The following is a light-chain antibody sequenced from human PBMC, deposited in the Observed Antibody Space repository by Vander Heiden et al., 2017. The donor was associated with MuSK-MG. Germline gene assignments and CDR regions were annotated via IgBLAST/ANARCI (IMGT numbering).Light chain of an antibody. J-gene: IGLJ3*02. CDR1: SSDVGGYNY. CDR2: EVS. CDR3: SSHTSSSTWV. V-gene: IGLV2-14*01. Sequence: SALTQPASVSGSPRPSITISCTGTSSDVGGYNYVSWYQQHPAKAHKLMIYEVSNRPAGVSNRFSGSKSGNTASLSISGLQAEDEADYYGSSHTSSSTWVFGGGTKL.